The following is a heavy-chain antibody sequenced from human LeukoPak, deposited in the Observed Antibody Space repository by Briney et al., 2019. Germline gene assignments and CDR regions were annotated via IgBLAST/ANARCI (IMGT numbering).Heavy chain of an antibody. Sequence: ASVKVSCKASGYTFTGHYMHWVRQAPGQGLEWMGWNNPNSGGTNYAQKFQGGVTMTRDTSISTAYMELSRLRSDDTAVYYCARDGYGDYLEYFDSWGQGTLVTVSS. CDR2: NNPNSGGT. J-gene: IGHJ4*02. CDR1: GYTFTGHY. CDR3: ARDGYGDYLEYFDS. D-gene: IGHD4-17*01. V-gene: IGHV1-2*02.